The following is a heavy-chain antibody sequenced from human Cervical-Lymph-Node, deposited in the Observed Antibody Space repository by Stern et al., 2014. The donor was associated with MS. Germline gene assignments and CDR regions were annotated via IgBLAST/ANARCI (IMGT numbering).Heavy chain of an antibody. Sequence: EVQLVESGGGLVKPGGSLRLSCAASGLTFSSHSMNWVRQATGKGLEWVSSISSSSTYIFYADSVKGRSTISRDDAKNSLYLQMNSLRVEDTAVYYCASGGWGVWGQGTMVTVSA. CDR1: GLTFSSHS. D-gene: IGHD3-16*01. CDR3: ASGGWGV. V-gene: IGHV3-21*01. J-gene: IGHJ3*01. CDR2: ISSSSTYI.